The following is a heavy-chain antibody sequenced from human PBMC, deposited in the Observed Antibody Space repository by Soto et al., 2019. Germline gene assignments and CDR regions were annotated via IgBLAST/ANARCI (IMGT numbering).Heavy chain of an antibody. V-gene: IGHV3-23*04. CDR1: GFIFSNYV. J-gene: IGHJ4*02. CDR2: ISDSGGTS. CDR3: AKSPRALLTFDY. Sequence: EVQLVDSGGGLVQPGGSLRLSCAASGFIFSNYVMSWVRQAPGKGLEWVSSISDSGGTSYYADSVKGRFTISRDNSKNTLYLQMNSLIAEDTAIYYCAKSPRALLTFDYWGQGTLVTVSS. D-gene: IGHD1-26*01.